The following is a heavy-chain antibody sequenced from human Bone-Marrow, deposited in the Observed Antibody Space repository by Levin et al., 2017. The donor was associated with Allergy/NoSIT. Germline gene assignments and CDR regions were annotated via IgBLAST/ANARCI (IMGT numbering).Heavy chain of an antibody. Sequence: GGSLRLSCVASGFPFTTFWMHWVRQTPGKGLEWVSGITWDSGIIGYADSVKGRFTISRDNAKNSLYLQMNSLRAEDTAFYYCAKDFNGGKGYFRHWGQGTLVNVSS. CDR2: ITWDSGII. J-gene: IGHJ1*01. CDR1: GFPFTTFW. CDR3: AKDFNGGKGYFRH. D-gene: IGHD4-23*01. V-gene: IGHV3-9*01.